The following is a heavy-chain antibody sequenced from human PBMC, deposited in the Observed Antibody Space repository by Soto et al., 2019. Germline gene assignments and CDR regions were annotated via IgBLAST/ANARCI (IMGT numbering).Heavy chain of an antibody. CDR1: GFTFSTYS. CDR2: ISSRSDI. V-gene: IGHV3-21*01. D-gene: IGHD2-2*02. J-gene: IGHJ6*02. Sequence: GGSLRLSCVSSGFTFSTYSINWVRQAPGKGLEWVSSISSRSDIYYADSVKGRFTISRDNAKNSVSLQMNSLRAEDTAVYYCAREYTAWPLAYGLDVWGQGTTVTVSS. CDR3: AREYTAWPLAYGLDV.